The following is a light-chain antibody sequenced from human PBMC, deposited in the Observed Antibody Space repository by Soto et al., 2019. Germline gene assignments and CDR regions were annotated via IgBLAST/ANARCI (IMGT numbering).Light chain of an antibody. V-gene: IGKV3-20*01. CDR2: GAS. CDR3: KQYGNSPL. Sequence: EIVLTQSPGTLSLSPGERATLSCRSSQSVSSGYLAWYQQKPGQAPRLLFYGASRRATGIPDRFSGSGSGTDFTLTISRLEPEDFAVYYCKQYGNSPLFGQWTKREIK. CDR1: QSVSSGY. J-gene: IGKJ2*01.